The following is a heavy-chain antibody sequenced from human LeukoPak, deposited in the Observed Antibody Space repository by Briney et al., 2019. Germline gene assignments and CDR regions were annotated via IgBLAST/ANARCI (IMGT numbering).Heavy chain of an antibody. D-gene: IGHD3-10*01. Sequence: SETLSLTCTVSGGSISSSSYYWSWIRQPPGKGLEWIGYIYYSGSTNYNPSLKSRVTISVDTSKNQFSLKLSSVTAADTAVYYCATSSGSYFYYYYMDVWGKGTTVTISS. CDR3: ATSSGSYFYYYYMDV. J-gene: IGHJ6*03. V-gene: IGHV4-61*01. CDR1: GGSISSSSYY. CDR2: IYYSGST.